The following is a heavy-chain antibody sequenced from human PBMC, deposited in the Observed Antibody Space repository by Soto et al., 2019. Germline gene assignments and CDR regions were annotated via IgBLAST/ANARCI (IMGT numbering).Heavy chain of an antibody. CDR3: ARARGDYGDYYYGMDV. CDR1: GFTFSSYG. CDR2: IWYDGSKK. J-gene: IGHJ6*02. D-gene: IGHD4-17*01. Sequence: QVQLVESGGGVVQPGRSLRLSCAASGFTFSSYGMHWVRQAPGKGLEWVAVIWYDGSKKYYADSVKGRFTISRDNSKNTLYLKMNSLRAEDTAVYYCARARGDYGDYYYGMDVWGQGTTVTVSS. V-gene: IGHV3-33*01.